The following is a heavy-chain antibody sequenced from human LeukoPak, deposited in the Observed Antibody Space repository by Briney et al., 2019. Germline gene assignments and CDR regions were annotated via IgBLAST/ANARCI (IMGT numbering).Heavy chain of an antibody. J-gene: IGHJ4*02. CDR1: GFTFSDYY. CDR3: ARVGAFRGYFDY. CDR2: IRSGGTTI. D-gene: IGHD3-16*01. Sequence: GGSLRLSCAASGFTFSDYYMTWIRQAPGKGLEWDSYIRSGGTTIYYADSVKGRFTISRDNAKNSLYLQMNSLRAEDTAVYYCARVGAFRGYFDYWGQGTLVTVSS. V-gene: IGHV3-11*04.